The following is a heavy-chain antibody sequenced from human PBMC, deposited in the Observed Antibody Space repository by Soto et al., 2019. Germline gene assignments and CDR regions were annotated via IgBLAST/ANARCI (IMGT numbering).Heavy chain of an antibody. CDR1: GYTFTSYY. CDR2: INPSGGGT. V-gene: IGHV1-46*01. J-gene: IGHJ3*02. CDR3: AREGYYDTSGYRAFDI. Sequence: ASVKVSCKASGYTFTSYYMHWVRQAPGQGLEWMGIINPSGGGTSYAQKFQGRVTMTRDTSTSTVYLELSSLRSEDTAVYYCAREGYYDTSGYRAFDIWGQGTMVTVS. D-gene: IGHD3-22*01.